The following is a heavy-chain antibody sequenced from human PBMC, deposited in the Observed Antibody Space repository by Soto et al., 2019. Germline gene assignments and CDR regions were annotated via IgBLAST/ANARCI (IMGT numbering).Heavy chain of an antibody. V-gene: IGHV4-61*01. J-gene: IGHJ3*02. D-gene: IGHD2-21*01. CDR1: GGSVSSTTYY. CDR3: EKYRGDAKLAFDI. CDR2: IYNTGST. Sequence: PSETLSLTCTVSGGSVSSTTYYWSWLRLPPGKGLELIEFIYNTGSTHYDPSLKSRVTISIDTYKNQFSLKLSLVTVADTDVYYCEKYRGDAKLAFDIWGQGTMVTVSS.